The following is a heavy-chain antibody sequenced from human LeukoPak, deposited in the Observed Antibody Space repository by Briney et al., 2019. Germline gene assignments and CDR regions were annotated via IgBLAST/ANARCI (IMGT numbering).Heavy chain of an antibody. CDR2: ISSSSSYI. CDR3: ARDPHPSYDSSGYYYFDY. V-gene: IGHV3-21*01. Sequence: GGSLRLSCAASGFTFSSYAMSWVRQAPGKGLEWVSSISSSSSYIYYADSVKGRFTISRDNAKNSLYLQMNSLRAEDTAVYYCARDPHPSYDSSGYYYFDYWGQGTLVTVSS. CDR1: GFTFSSYA. D-gene: IGHD3-22*01. J-gene: IGHJ4*02.